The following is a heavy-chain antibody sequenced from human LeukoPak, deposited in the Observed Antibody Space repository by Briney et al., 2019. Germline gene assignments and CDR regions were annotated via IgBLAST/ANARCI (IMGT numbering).Heavy chain of an antibody. CDR3: ARDTGVGYIMIDY. Sequence: SVKVSCKASGGTFSSYAISWVRQAPGQGLEWMGRIIPILGIANYAQKFQGRVTITADKSTSTAYMGLSSLRSEDTAVYYCARDTGVGYIMIDYWGQGTLVTVSS. CDR2: IIPILGIA. CDR1: GGTFSSYA. D-gene: IGHD2-8*01. V-gene: IGHV1-69*04. J-gene: IGHJ4*02.